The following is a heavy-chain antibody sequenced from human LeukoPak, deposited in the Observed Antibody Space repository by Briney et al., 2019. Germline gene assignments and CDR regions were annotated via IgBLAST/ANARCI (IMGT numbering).Heavy chain of an antibody. Sequence: SETLSLTCTVSGGSVSSGSYYWSWIRQPPGKGLEWIGYIYYSGGTNYNPSLKSRVTISVDTSKNQFSLKLSSVTAADTAVYYCARVQFLCSGGSCYLYYFDYWAREPWSPSPQ. J-gene: IGHJ4*02. CDR2: IYYSGGT. CDR3: ARVQFLCSGGSCYLYYFDY. CDR1: GGSVSSGSYY. V-gene: IGHV4-61*01. D-gene: IGHD2-15*01.